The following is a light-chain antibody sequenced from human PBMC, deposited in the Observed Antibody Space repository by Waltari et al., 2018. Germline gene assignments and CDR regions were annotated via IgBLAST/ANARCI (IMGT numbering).Light chain of an antibody. J-gene: IGKJ2*01. V-gene: IGKV3-15*01. CDR2: DAS. CDR1: QSVSNN. CDR3: QQYNNWPLYT. Sequence: EIVMTQSPATLPVSPGDRATLSCRASQSVSNNVAWFQQKPGPAPSLLNYDASTRATGVPARFSGSGSGTEFTLTISSLQTEDFAVYYCQQYNNWPLYTFGQGTKLEI.